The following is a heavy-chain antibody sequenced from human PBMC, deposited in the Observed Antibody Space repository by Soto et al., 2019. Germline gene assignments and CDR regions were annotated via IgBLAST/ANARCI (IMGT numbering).Heavy chain of an antibody. CDR1: GFTFGDYA. D-gene: IGHD2-15*01. J-gene: IGHJ4*02. Sequence: GGSLRLSCTASGFTFGDYAMSWFRQAPGKGLEWVGFIRSKAYGGTTEYTASVKGRFTISRDDSKSIAYLQMNSLKTEDTAVYYCTSSLIYCSGGSCYYFDYWGQGTLVTVSS. CDR3: TSSLIYCSGGSCYYFDY. V-gene: IGHV3-49*01. CDR2: IRSKAYGGTT.